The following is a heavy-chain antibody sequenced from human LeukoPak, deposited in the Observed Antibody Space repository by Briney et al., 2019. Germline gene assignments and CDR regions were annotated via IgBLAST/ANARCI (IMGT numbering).Heavy chain of an antibody. CDR1: GFTVSSNY. CDR2: ISGSGGST. V-gene: IGHV3-23*01. D-gene: IGHD6-13*01. CDR3: AKDYGSSWYYYYYYMDV. Sequence: GGSLRLSCAASGFTVSSNYMSWVRQAPGKGLEWVSAISGSGGSTYYADSVKGRFTISRDNSKNTLYLQMNSLRAEDTAVYYCAKDYGSSWYYYYYYMDVWGKGTTVTVSS. J-gene: IGHJ6*03.